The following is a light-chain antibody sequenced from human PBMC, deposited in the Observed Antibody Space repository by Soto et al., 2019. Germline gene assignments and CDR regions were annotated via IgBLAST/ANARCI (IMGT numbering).Light chain of an antibody. V-gene: IGLV2-14*01. J-gene: IGLJ2*01. CDR2: GVS. CDR1: SSDVGGHNY. CDR3: SSYTSSSTLVV. Sequence: QSALTQPASVSGSPGQSITISCTGTSSDVGGHNYVSWYQQHPGKAPKLMIYGVSNRPSGVSNRFSGSKSGNTASLTISGLQAEDEADYYCSSYTSSSTLVVFGGGTKVTVL.